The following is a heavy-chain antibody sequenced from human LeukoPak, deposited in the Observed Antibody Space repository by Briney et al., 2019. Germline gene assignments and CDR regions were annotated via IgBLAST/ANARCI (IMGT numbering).Heavy chain of an antibody. V-gene: IGHV3-49*04. CDR3: WGNYYYYMDV. CDR1: GFTFGDYA. D-gene: IGHD7-27*01. J-gene: IGHJ6*03. Sequence: GGSLRLSCTASGFTFGDYAMSWVRQAPGKGLEWVGFIRSKAYGGTTEYAASVKGRFTISRDDSKSIAYLQMNSLKTEDTAVYYCWGNYYYYMDVWGKGSTVTVSS. CDR2: IRSKAYGGTT.